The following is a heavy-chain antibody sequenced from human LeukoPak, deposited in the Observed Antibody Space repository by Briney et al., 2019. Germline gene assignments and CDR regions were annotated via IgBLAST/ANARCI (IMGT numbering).Heavy chain of an antibody. Sequence: GSLRLSCAASGFTFSSYWMHWVRQAPGKGLEWVSAISGSGGSTYYADSVKGRFTISRDNSKNTLYLQMNSLRAEDTAVYYCAKDDSGSYYFDAFDIWGQGTMVTVSS. J-gene: IGHJ3*02. CDR1: GFTFSSYW. V-gene: IGHV3-23*01. CDR3: AKDDSGSYYFDAFDI. D-gene: IGHD1-26*01. CDR2: ISGSGGST.